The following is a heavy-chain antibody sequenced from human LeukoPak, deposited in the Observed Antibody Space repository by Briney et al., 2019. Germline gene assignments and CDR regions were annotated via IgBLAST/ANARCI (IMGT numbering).Heavy chain of an antibody. CDR3: AVDIPNSSFDGGY. CDR1: GYTFTDYY. J-gene: IGHJ4*02. Sequence: GVSVKVSCKASGYTFTDYYMHWVRQAPGQGLEWMGWINPNGGATEYAQRCQGRVTMTRDTSIRTAYLDLSRLTSDDTAVYCCAVDIPNSSFDGGYWGQGTLVTVSS. D-gene: IGHD2-2*01. V-gene: IGHV1-2*02. CDR2: INPNGGAT.